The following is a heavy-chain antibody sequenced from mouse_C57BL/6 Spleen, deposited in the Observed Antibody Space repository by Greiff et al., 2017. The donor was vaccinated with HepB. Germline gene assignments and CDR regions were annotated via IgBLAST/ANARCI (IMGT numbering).Heavy chain of an antibody. D-gene: IGHD4-1*01. Sequence: EVKLMESGGGLVKPGGSLKLSCAASGFTFSDYGMHWVRQAPEKGLEWVAYISSGSSTIYYADTVKGRFTISRDNAKNTLFLQMTSLRSEDTAMYYCARPGLGREGYFDVWGTGTTVTVSS. CDR2: ISSGSSTI. J-gene: IGHJ1*03. CDR1: GFTFSDYG. CDR3: ARPGLGREGYFDV. V-gene: IGHV5-17*01.